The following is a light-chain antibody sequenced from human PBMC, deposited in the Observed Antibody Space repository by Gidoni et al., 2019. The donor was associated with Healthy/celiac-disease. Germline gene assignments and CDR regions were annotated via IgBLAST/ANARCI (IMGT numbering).Light chain of an antibody. Sequence: SYELTQPPSVSVSPGQTARITCSGDALPKQYAYWYQQKPGQAPVLVIYQDSERPSGIPERFSGSSSGTTVTLTISGVQAEDEADYYCQSADSSGTLGVFGGGTKLTVL. CDR2: QDS. CDR1: ALPKQY. CDR3: QSADSSGTLGV. J-gene: IGLJ3*02. V-gene: IGLV3-25*03.